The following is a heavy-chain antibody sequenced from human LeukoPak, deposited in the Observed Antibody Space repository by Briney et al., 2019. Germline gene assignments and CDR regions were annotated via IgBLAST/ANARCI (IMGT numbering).Heavy chain of an antibody. D-gene: IGHD6-6*01. CDR2: INHSGST. V-gene: IGHV4-34*01. CDR3: ARAHSSSSPDY. J-gene: IGHJ4*02. Sequence: PSETLSLTCAVYGGSFSGYYWSWIRQPPGKGLEWIGEINHSGSTNYNPSLKSRVTISVDTSKNQSSLKLSSVTAADTAVYYCARAHSSSSPDYWGQGTLVTVSS. CDR1: GGSFSGYY.